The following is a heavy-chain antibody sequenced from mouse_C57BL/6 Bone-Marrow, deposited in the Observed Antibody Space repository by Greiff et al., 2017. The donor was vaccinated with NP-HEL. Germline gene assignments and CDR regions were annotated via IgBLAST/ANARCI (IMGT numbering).Heavy chain of an antibody. Sequence: EVKVVESGGGLVQSGRSLRLSCATSGFPFSAFYMAWFRQAPGKGLEWIAASRNKAIVFTTVYSASVRGRFSVSRDTSQSILYLQMNALRAEDTAMYYCARDAPFDYGAMDDWGQGTSVTVAS. CDR1: GFPFSAFY. CDR3: ARDAPFDYGAMDD. J-gene: IGHJ4*01. CDR2: SRNKAIVFTT. V-gene: IGHV7-1*01.